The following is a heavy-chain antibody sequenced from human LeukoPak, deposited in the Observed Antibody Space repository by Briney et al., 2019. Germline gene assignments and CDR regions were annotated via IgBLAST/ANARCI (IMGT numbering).Heavy chain of an antibody. Sequence: ASVKVSCKASGYTFTTYAMHWVRQAPGQRLEWMGWINAGNGNTKYSQKFQGRVTITRDTSASTAYMELSSLRSEDTAVYHCARGHIVVVTAIPEGYFDYWGQGTLVTVSS. V-gene: IGHV1-3*01. D-gene: IGHD2-21*02. J-gene: IGHJ4*02. CDR3: ARGHIVVVTAIPEGYFDY. CDR2: INAGNGNT. CDR1: GYTFTTYA.